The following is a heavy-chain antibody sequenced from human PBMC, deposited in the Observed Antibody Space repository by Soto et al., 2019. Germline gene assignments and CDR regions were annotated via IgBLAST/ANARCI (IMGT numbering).Heavy chain of an antibody. D-gene: IGHD3-16*01. CDR1: GGSFSGYY. CDR2: INHSGST. J-gene: IGHJ6*02. CDR3: ARARRYVGNLRSFYYLMDV. V-gene: IGHV4-34*01. Sequence: LSLTCAVYGGSFSGYYWSWIRQPPGKGLEWIGEINHSGSTNYNPSLKSRVTISVDTSKNQFSLKLSSVTAAATAVYYCARARRYVGNLRSFYYLMDVWGQGTTVTFTS.